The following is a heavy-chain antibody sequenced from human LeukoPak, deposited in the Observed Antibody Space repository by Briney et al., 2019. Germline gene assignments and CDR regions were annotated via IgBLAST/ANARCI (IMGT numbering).Heavy chain of an antibody. V-gene: IGHV3-64*01. J-gene: IGHJ4*02. Sequence: PGGSLRLSCAASGFTFSSYAMHWVRQAPGKGLEHVSAINSNGGNTYYANSVKGRFTISRDNSKNTLYLQMGSLRAEDMAVYYCAGLSGSQGGLDYWGQGTLVTVSS. CDR2: INSNGGNT. CDR3: AGLSGSQGGLDY. CDR1: GFTFSSYA. D-gene: IGHD6-13*01.